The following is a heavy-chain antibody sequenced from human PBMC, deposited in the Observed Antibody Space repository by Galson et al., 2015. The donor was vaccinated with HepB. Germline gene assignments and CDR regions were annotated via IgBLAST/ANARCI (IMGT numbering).Heavy chain of an antibody. J-gene: IGHJ5*02. CDR3: TTESYAYSSSWYSWFDP. CDR1: GFTFSNAW. D-gene: IGHD6-13*01. V-gene: IGHV3-15*01. CDR2: IKSKTDGGTT. Sequence: SLRLSCAASGFTFSNAWMSWVRQAPGKGLEWVGRIKSKTDGGTTDYAAPVKGRFTISRDDSKNTLYLQMNSLKTEDTAVYYCTTESYAYSSSWYSWFDPWGQGTLVTVSS.